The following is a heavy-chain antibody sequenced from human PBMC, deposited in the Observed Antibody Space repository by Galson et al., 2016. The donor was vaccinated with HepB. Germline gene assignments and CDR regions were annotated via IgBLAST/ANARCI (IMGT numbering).Heavy chain of an antibody. CDR2: IYSAGST. D-gene: IGHD1-26*01. CDR3: AEGYSSLRRFFDY. Sequence: SLRLSCAAFGFSVSRNYIGWVRQAPGKGLEWVSLIYSAGSTYYADSVQGRFIISRDHSKNTLYLQMNSLRVEDTAVDYCAEGYSSLRRFFDYWGRGILVTVSS. CDR1: GFSVSRNY. V-gene: IGHV3-53*01. J-gene: IGHJ4*02.